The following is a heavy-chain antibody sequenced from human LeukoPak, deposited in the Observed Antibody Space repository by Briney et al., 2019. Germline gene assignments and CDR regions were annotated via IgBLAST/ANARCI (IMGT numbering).Heavy chain of an antibody. Sequence: SGPPLVKPTQTLTLTWTLSGFSCSTSGMRVTWVRQPPRKALEWLARFDWDDNKFYSTSLKTRLSISNDTTKSQVVLAMTNMDRVNTATYYCEGIRVGATCFDYWGQGTLVTVSS. D-gene: IGHD1-26*01. CDR2: FDWDDNK. CDR1: GFSCSTSGMR. CDR3: EGIRVGATCFDY. J-gene: IGHJ4*02. V-gene: IGHV2-70*04.